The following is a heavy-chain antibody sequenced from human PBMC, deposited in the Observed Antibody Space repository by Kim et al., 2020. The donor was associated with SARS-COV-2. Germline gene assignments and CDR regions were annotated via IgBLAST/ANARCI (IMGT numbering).Heavy chain of an antibody. CDR3: ARRRTGGFDY. D-gene: IGHD1-1*01. J-gene: IGHJ4*02. Sequence: GESLKISCKGSGYSFTSYWISWVRQMPGKGLEWMRMIDPSDSYTNYSPYFQGHVTISADKSISIAYRQWSSLKASDTAMYYCARRRTGGFDYWGQGTLVTVSS. CDR2: IDPSDSYT. CDR1: GYSFTSYW. V-gene: IGHV5-10-1*01.